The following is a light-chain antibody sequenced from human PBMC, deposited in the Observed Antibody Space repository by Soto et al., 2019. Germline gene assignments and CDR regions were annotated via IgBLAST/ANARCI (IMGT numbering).Light chain of an antibody. CDR1: MRDVGAYNL. V-gene: IGLV2-14*01. Sequence: QSALTQPASVSGSPGQSITISCAGTMRDVGAYNLVAWYQQHPGRAPQLIIYEVRNRPSGISFRFSGSKSGNTASLTISGLQAEDEADYYCSSYTSKSSLIFGGGTKVTVL. J-gene: IGLJ2*01. CDR3: SSYTSKSSLI. CDR2: EVR.